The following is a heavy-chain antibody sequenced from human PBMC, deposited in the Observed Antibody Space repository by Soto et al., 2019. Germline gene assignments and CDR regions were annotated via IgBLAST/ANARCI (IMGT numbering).Heavy chain of an antibody. D-gene: IGHD6-6*01. CDR3: ARHYSSSSFSSGFDP. Sequence: SVKVSCKASGGTFSSYAISWVRQAPGQGLEWMGGIIPIFGTANYAQKFQGRVTITADESTSTAYMELSSLRSEDTAVYYCARHYSSSSFSSGFDPWGQGTLVTVSS. CDR1: GGTFSSYA. J-gene: IGHJ5*02. V-gene: IGHV1-69*13. CDR2: IIPIFGTA.